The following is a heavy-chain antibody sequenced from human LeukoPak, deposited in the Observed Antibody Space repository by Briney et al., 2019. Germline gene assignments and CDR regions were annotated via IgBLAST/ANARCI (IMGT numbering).Heavy chain of an antibody. D-gene: IGHD6-13*01. V-gene: IGHV4-39*07. CDR1: GGSISSSSYY. J-gene: IGHJ6*03. Sequence: SETLSLTCTVSGGSISSSSYYWGWIRQPPGKGLEWIGEINHSGSTNYNPSLKSRVTISVDTSKNQFSLKLSSVTAADTAVYYCARGSLQQLVFWGFDYYYYMDVWGKGTTVTVSS. CDR3: ARGSLQQLVFWGFDYYYYMDV. CDR2: INHSGST.